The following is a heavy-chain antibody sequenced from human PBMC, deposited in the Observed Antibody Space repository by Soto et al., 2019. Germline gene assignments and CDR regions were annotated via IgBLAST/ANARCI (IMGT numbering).Heavy chain of an antibody. CDR2: IIPIFGTA. Sequence: QVQLVQSGAEVKKPGSSVKVSCKASGGTFSSYAISWVRQAPEQGLEWMGGIIPIFGTANYAQKFQGRVTITADESTSTAYMELSSLRSEDTAVYYCARNRPSGYDPHYGMDVWGQGTTVTVSS. V-gene: IGHV1-69*01. CDR1: GGTFSSYA. CDR3: ARNRPSGYDPHYGMDV. D-gene: IGHD5-12*01. J-gene: IGHJ6*02.